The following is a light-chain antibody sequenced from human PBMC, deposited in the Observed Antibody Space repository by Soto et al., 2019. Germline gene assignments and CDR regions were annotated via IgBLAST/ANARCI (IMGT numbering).Light chain of an antibody. CDR1: NSDIGAYDY. Sequence: QSALTQPASVSGSPGQSMTISCTGSNSDIGAYDYVSWYQQHPGKPPTLLIYEVTFRPSGVPNRFSGSKSGNTATLTISGLLTEDEADYYCGSYASATLIFGGGTKLTVL. V-gene: IGLV2-14*01. J-gene: IGLJ2*01. CDR2: EVT. CDR3: GSYASATLI.